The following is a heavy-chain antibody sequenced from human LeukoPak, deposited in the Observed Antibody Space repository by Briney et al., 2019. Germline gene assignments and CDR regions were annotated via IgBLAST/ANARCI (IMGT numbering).Heavy chain of an antibody. Sequence: PGGSLGLSCAASGFTFSTYSMNWVRQAPGKGLEWVSYISSGSGSIFYADSVKGRFTISRDHYENTMYLQMNSLRVEDTAVYYCAKDRVRWALEYWGQGTLVTVSP. J-gene: IGHJ4*02. V-gene: IGHV3-48*01. D-gene: IGHD1-26*01. CDR1: GFTFSTYS. CDR3: AKDRVRWALEY. CDR2: ISSGSGSI.